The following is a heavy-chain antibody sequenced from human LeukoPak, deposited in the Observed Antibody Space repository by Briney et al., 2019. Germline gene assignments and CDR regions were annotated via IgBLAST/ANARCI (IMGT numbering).Heavy chain of an antibody. CDR2: IYTSGST. D-gene: IGHD5-12*01. Sequence: SETLSLTCTVSGGSISSYYWSWIRQPAGKGLEWIGRIYTSGSTNYNPSLKSRVTISVDTSKNQFSLKLSSVTAADTAVYYCAREVDIVATGNWFDPWGQGTLVTVSS. V-gene: IGHV4-4*07. CDR3: AREVDIVATGNWFDP. CDR1: GGSISSYY. J-gene: IGHJ5*02.